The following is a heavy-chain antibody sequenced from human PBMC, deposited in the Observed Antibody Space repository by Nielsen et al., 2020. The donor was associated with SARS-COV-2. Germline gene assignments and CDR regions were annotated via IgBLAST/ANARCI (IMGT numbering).Heavy chain of an antibody. CDR3: ARGPNNWNFDY. J-gene: IGHJ4*02. CDR2: INPYSGGT. D-gene: IGHD1-20*01. CDR1: GYTFTDYY. V-gene: IGHV1-2*06. Sequence: ASVKVSCKASGYTFTDYYIHWVRQAPGQGLEWMGRINPYSGGTNYAQKFQGTVTMTRDASISTVYMELSSLTSEDTAVYFCARGPNNWNFDYWGQGTLVTVSS.